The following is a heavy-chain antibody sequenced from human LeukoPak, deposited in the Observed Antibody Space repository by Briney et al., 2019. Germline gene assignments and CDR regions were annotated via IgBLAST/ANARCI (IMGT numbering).Heavy chain of an antibody. CDR2: IYYSGST. V-gene: IGHV4-59*01. CDR1: GGSISSYY. J-gene: IGHJ4*02. D-gene: IGHD1-26*01. CDR3: ARVGVVGATAFDY. Sequence: SETLSLTCTVSGGSISSYYWSWIRQPPGKGLEWIGYIYYSGSTNYNPSLKSRVTISVDTSKNQFSLKLSSVTAADTAVYYCARVGVVGATAFDYWGQGTLVTVSS.